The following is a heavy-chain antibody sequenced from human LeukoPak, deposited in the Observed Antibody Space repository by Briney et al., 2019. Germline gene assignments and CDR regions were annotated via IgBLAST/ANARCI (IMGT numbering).Heavy chain of an antibody. V-gene: IGHV3-53*04. CDR1: GFTVSSNY. D-gene: IGHD6-19*01. J-gene: IGHJ6*02. CDR2: IYSGGST. CDR3: ARSKAVAATYCYYGMDV. Sequence: GGSLRLSCAASGFTVSSNYMSWVRQAPGKGPEWVSVIYSGGSTYYADSVKGRFTISRHNSKNTLYLQMNSLRAEDTAVYYCARSKAVAATYCYYGMDVWGQGTTVTVSS.